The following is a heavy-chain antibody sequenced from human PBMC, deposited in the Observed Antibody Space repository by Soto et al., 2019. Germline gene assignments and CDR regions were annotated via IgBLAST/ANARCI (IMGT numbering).Heavy chain of an antibody. CDR1: GGSISSYY. Sequence: QVQLQESGPGLVKPSETLSLTCTVSGGSISSYYWSWIRQPAGKGLEWIGRIYTSGSTNYNPSLKSRVTMSVDTSKNQFSLKLSSVTAADTAVYYCARARWDIVVVPAANSIFGWFDPWGQGTLVTVSS. D-gene: IGHD2-2*01. CDR2: IYTSGST. V-gene: IGHV4-4*07. CDR3: ARARWDIVVVPAANSIFGWFDP. J-gene: IGHJ5*02.